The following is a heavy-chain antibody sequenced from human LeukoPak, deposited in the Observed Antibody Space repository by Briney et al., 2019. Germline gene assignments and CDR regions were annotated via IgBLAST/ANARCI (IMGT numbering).Heavy chain of an antibody. CDR3: ARSPYCSGGSCYSLDWYFDL. CDR1: GGSISNYY. CDR2: IYTSGSI. J-gene: IGHJ2*01. Sequence: SETLSLTCTVSGGSISNYYWAWIRQSAGRGLEWIGRIYTSGSISYNPSLKSRVTMSVDTSKNQFSLKLSSVTAADTAVYYCARSPYCSGGSCYSLDWYFDLWGRGTLVTVSS. V-gene: IGHV4-4*07. D-gene: IGHD2-15*01.